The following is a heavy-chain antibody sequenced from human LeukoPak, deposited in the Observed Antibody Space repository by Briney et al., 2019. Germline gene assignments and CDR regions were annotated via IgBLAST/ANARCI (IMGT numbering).Heavy chain of an antibody. CDR3: ARPSRPYRSSEYFQH. V-gene: IGHV3-48*03. CDR2: ISSSGSTI. Sequence: GGSLRLSCAASGFTFSSYEMNWVRQVPGKGLEWISYISSSGSTIYHADSVKGRFTISRDNAKNSLYLQMNSLRAEDTAVYYCARPSRPYRSSEYFQHWGQGTLVIVSS. D-gene: IGHD6-13*01. J-gene: IGHJ1*01. CDR1: GFTFSSYE.